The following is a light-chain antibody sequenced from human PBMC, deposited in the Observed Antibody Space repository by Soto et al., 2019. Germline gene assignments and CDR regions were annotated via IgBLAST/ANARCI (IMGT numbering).Light chain of an antibody. V-gene: IGKV1-6*01. CDR2: AVS. Sequence: AIQMTQSPSSLSASVGGRVTITCRASQDIRNDLGWYQQKPGKAPKLLIHAVSSLQSGVPSRFSGSGSGTDFTLTISDVQPEDFALYYCHQRQSWPRTFGQGTKVDIK. J-gene: IGKJ1*01. CDR3: HQRQSWPRT. CDR1: QDIRND.